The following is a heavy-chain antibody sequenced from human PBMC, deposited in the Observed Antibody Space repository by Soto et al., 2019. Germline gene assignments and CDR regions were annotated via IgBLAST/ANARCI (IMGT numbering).Heavy chain of an antibody. CDR1: GASVTRGGNY. V-gene: IGHV4-31*03. J-gene: IGHJ5*02. D-gene: IGHD6-13*01. CDR3: AAAWRSSFLFQS. CDR2: ISHSGIT. Sequence: PSETLSLTCRVSGASVTRGGNYWTWLRQYSGRGLEFIGYISHSGITYYNPSLQSRPTISLDTSKNHFSLDLSFVTVADTAVYYCAAAWRSSFLFQSLGQGTLVTVSS.